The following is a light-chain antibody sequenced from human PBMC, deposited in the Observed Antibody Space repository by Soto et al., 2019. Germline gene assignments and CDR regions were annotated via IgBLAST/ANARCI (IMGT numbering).Light chain of an antibody. CDR3: QQSLSNPRT. Sequence: DIPMTQFPPTLSASVGDRVTITCRAGQSISSWLAWYQQKPGKAPKLLIYKASSLESGVPSRFGGSGSGTDFTLTISSLQPEDSATYYCQQSLSNPRTFGGGTKVDIK. V-gene: IGKV1-5*03. J-gene: IGKJ4*01. CDR2: KAS. CDR1: QSISSW.